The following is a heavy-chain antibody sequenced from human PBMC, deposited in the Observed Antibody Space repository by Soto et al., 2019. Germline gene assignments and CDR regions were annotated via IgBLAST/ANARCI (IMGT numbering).Heavy chain of an antibody. CDR2: ISGSGGCT. D-gene: IGHD6-13*01. CDR3: AKGGYSSLFDI. CDR1: GFPFSSYA. Sequence: PVGSLRLSCVASGFPFSSYAMSWVRQTPGKGLEWVSGISGSGGCTYYADSVKGRFTISRDNSNNTLSLQMHILRVEDTAVYFFAKGGYSSLFDISCPPTIVTVSS. V-gene: IGHV3-23*01. J-gene: IGHJ3*02.